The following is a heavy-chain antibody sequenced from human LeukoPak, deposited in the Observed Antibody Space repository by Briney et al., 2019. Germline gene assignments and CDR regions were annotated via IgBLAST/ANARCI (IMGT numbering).Heavy chain of an antibody. V-gene: IGHV1-8*01. CDR2: MNPNSGNT. J-gene: IGHJ4*02. CDR3: SAIAVAGTSLFDY. Sequence: ASVKVSCKASGYTFTSYDINWVRQATGQGLEWMGWMNPNSGNTGYAQKFQGRVTMTRSTSISTAYMELSSLRSEDTAVYYCSAIAVAGTSLFDYWGQGTLVTVSS. CDR1: GYTFTSYD. D-gene: IGHD6-19*01.